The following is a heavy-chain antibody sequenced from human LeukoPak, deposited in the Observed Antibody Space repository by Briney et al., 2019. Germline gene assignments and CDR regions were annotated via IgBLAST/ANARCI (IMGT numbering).Heavy chain of an antibody. V-gene: IGHV4-4*07. J-gene: IGHJ4*02. CDR3: ARDGGSGWYNY. CDR1: GGSTNNYY. CDR2: IQTSGTT. D-gene: IGHD6-19*01. Sequence: SETLPLTCTVSGGSTNNYYWNWIWQPAGKGLEWIGRIQTSGTTNYNPSLKSRVTMSIDTSKNQFSLKLSSVTAADTAVYYCARDGGSGWYNYWGQGTLVTVSS.